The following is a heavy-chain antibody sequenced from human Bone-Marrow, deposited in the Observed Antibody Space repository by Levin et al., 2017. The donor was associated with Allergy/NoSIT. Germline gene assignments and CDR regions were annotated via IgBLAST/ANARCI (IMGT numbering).Heavy chain of an antibody. D-gene: IGHD2-2*01. CDR1: GLTFSNYW. CDR3: ARGGCSSTSCLDN. V-gene: IGHV3-74*01. CDR2: INSDGSNT. Sequence: SGGSLRLSCAASGLTFSNYWMHWVRQAPGKGLVWVSHINSDGSNTNYADSVKGRFTISRDNAKNTLYLQMNSLRDEDTAVYYCARGGCSSTSCLDNWGQGTLVTVSP. J-gene: IGHJ4*02.